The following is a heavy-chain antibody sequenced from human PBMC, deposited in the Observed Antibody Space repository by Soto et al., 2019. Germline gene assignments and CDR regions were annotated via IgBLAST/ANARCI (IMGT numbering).Heavy chain of an antibody. V-gene: IGHV1-46*03. J-gene: IGHJ4*02. Sequence: ASVKVSCKASGYTFTSYYMHWVRQAPGQGPEWMGIINPSGGSTSYAQKFQGRVTMTRDTSTSTVYMELSSLRSEDTAVYYCARVGRLYGSLDYWGQGTLVTVSS. CDR2: INPSGGST. CDR1: GYTFTSYY. D-gene: IGHD3-10*01. CDR3: ARVGRLYGSLDY.